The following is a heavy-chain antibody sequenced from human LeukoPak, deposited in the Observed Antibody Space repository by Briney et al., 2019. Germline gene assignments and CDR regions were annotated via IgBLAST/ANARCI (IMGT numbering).Heavy chain of an antibody. V-gene: IGHV4-38-2*01. CDR2: IYHSGST. CDR1: AYSISNGYY. J-gene: IGHJ4*02. Sequence: PSETLSLTCAVSAYSISNGYYWGCIRQPPGKGLEWIGSIYHSGSTYYNPSLKSRVTISVDTSKNQFSLKLSSVTAADTAVYYCARAAYYYDTSGYYYDYWGQGTLVTVSS. D-gene: IGHD3-22*01. CDR3: ARAAYYYDTSGYYYDY.